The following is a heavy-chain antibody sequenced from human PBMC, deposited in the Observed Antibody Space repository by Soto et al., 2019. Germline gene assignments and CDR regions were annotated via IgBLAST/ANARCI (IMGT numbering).Heavy chain of an antibody. Sequence: TLSLTCAVSGVSIHNSHSFWGWIRQPPGKGLEFIGSMYYSGGANYNPSLKSRVTISLDTSKNQFSLTVNSVTAADTAIYYCGRVVEGATRHTDFDSWGQGTLVTVSS. CDR2: MYYSGGA. J-gene: IGHJ5*01. CDR3: GRVVEGATRHTDFDS. D-gene: IGHD2-15*01. CDR1: GVSIHNSHSF. V-gene: IGHV4-39*01.